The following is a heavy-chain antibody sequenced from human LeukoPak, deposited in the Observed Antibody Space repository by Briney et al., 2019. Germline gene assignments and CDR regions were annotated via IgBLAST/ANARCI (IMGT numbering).Heavy chain of an antibody. J-gene: IGHJ6*02. CDR3: ARGTHSYCSGGSCYGGYYGMDV. V-gene: IGHV4-59*12. D-gene: IGHD2-15*01. Sequence: KASETLSLTCSVSGSSINNYSWNWIRQSPGKGLEWTGYIYNSGSTNYNPSLKSRVTISVDTSKNQFSLKLSSVTAADTAVYYCARGTHSYCSGGSCYGGYYGMDVWGQGTTVTVSS. CDR1: GSSINNYS. CDR2: IYNSGST.